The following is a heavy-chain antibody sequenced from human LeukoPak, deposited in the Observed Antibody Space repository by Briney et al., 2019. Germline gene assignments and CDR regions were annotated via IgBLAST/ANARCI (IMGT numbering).Heavy chain of an antibody. Sequence: GGSLRLSCAASGFTFSSYAMSWVRQAPGKGPEWVSAISGSGGGTYYADSVKGRFTISRDNSKNTLYLQMNSLRAEDTAVYYCAKLRAAPAYFDYWGQGTLVTVSS. V-gene: IGHV3-23*01. J-gene: IGHJ4*02. CDR3: AKLRAAPAYFDY. CDR1: GFTFSSYA. D-gene: IGHD2-15*01. CDR2: ISGSGGGT.